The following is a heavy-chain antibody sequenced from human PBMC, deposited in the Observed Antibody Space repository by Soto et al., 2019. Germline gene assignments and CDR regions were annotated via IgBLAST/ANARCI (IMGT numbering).Heavy chain of an antibody. Sequence: PSETLSLTCSVSGGSISSGAYYWNWIRQHPRKGLECIGYIYYSGTTYYNPSLGSRVSISADTSKNQFSLKLNSVTVADTAVYYCARNPSHLCASTSCHAFDIWGQGTMVTVSS. J-gene: IGHJ3*02. V-gene: IGHV4-31*03. CDR2: IYYSGTT. CDR3: ARNPSHLCASTSCHAFDI. D-gene: IGHD2-2*01. CDR1: GGSISSGAYY.